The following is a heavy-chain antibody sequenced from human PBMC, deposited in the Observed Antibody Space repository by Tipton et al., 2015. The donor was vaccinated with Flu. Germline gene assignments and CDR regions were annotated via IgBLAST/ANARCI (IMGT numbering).Heavy chain of an antibody. J-gene: IGHJ5*02. V-gene: IGHV4-39*07. Sequence: TLSLTCTVSGGSINSTTYYWGWVRQPPGKGLEWIATVFHSGLTYYNPSLKSRVSISIDTSKNQFSLRMNSVTAADSAVYYWARDFHPTSNWFDPWGQGTLVTVSS. CDR2: VFHSGLT. CDR1: GGSINSTTYY. CDR3: ARDFHPTSNWFDP.